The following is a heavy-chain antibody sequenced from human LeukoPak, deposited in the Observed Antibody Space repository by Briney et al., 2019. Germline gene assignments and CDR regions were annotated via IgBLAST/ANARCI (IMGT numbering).Heavy chain of an antibody. CDR2: INSDGSST. CDR3: VKDEAPYYYDSSGYYFGD. Sequence: GGSLRLSCAASGFTFSIYWMHWVRQAPGKGLVWVSRINSDGSSTSYADAVKGRFTISRDNSKNTLYLQMSSLRAEDTAVYYCVKDEAPYYYDSSGYYFGDWGQGTLVTVSS. V-gene: IGHV3-74*01. D-gene: IGHD3-22*01. J-gene: IGHJ4*02. CDR1: GFTFSIYW.